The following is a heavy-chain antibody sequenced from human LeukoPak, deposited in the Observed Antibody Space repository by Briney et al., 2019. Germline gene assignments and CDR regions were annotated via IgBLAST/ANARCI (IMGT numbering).Heavy chain of an antibody. J-gene: IGHJ4*02. V-gene: IGHV3-23*01. CDR2: ISGSGGST. CDR3: AKDQAPYQ. D-gene: IGHD2-2*01. Sequence: RXVRQAPXXGLEWVSAISGSGGSTYYADSVKGRFTISRDNSKNTLYLQMNSLRAEDTAVYYCAKDQAPYQWGQGTLVTVSS.